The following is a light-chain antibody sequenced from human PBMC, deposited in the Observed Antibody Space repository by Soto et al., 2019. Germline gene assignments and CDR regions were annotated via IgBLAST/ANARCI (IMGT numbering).Light chain of an antibody. V-gene: IGKV4-1*01. CDR1: QSVFHSSNNENH. J-gene: IGKJ4*01. CDR2: WAS. CDR3: QQYYNTPLT. Sequence: DIVMTQSPDSLAVSLGERATINCRSGQSVFHSSNNENHLAWYQQKPGQPPKLLISWASTRESGVPERFSGSGSGTDFTLTISSLPAEDVAVYYWQQYYNTPLTFGGGTKVEIK.